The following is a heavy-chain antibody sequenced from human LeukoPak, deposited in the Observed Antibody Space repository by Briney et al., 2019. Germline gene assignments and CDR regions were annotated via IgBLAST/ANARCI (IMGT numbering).Heavy chain of an antibody. Sequence: PGGSLRLSCAASGFTSSSYAMSWVRQAPGKGLEWVSYITSGSTTIYYADSVKGRFTISRDNAKNSLYLQMNSLRAEDTAVYYCARGSDVSDYWGQGTLVTVSS. D-gene: IGHD2-15*01. CDR2: ITSGSTTI. CDR3: ARGSDVSDY. J-gene: IGHJ4*02. CDR1: GFTSSSYA. V-gene: IGHV3-48*01.